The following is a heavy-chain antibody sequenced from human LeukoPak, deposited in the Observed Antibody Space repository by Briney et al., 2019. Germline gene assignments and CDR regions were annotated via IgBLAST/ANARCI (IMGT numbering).Heavy chain of an antibody. CDR1: GFNFSNYE. V-gene: IGHV3-23*01. D-gene: IGHD7-27*01. J-gene: IGHJ4*02. CDR2: IGGGGYST. CDR3: AKGSINWGNCYFDY. Sequence: PGGSLRLSCVASGFNFSNYEMNWVRQAPRKGLEWVSSIGGGGYSTDYADSVKGRFTISRDNSKNTLYLQMNSLRADDTAVYYCAKGSINWGNCYFDYWGQGTLVTVSS.